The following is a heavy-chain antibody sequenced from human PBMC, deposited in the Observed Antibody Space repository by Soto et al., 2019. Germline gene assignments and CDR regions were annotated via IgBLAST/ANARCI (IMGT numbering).Heavy chain of an antibody. CDR1: GFTFSSYS. J-gene: IGHJ6*02. V-gene: IGHV3-21*01. CDR2: ISSSSYI. D-gene: IGHD3-9*01. CDR3: AGDPVLRYFDNPTLGAEYYYYGMDV. Sequence: GGSLRLSCAASGFTFSSYSMNWVRQAPGKGLEWVSSISSSSYIYYADSVKGRFTISRDNAKNSLYLQMNSLRAEDTAVYYCAGDPVLRYFDNPTLGAEYYYYGMDVWGQGTTVTVSS.